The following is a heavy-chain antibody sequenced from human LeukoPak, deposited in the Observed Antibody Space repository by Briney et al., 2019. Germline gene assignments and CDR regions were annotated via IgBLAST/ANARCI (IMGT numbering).Heavy chain of an antibody. V-gene: IGHV4-61*08. Sequence: SGTLSLTCTVSGGSISSGDYYWSWIRQPPGKGLEWIGYIYYSGTTNYNPSLRSRATISVDTSKNQFSLKLSSVTAADTAVYYCARGGIQLWSNNWVDPWGQGTLVTVSS. CDR2: IYYSGTT. CDR3: ARGGIQLWSNNWVDP. CDR1: GGSISSGDYY. D-gene: IGHD5-18*01. J-gene: IGHJ5*02.